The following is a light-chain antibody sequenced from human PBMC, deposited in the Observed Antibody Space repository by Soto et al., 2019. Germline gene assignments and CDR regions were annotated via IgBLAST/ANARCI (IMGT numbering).Light chain of an antibody. CDR1: QSVSSY. Sequence: EIVLTQSPATLSLSPGEGATLSCRASQSVSSYLAWYQQKPGQAPRLLIYDASNKATGIPARFSGSGSGTDFTLTISSLEPGDFAVYYCQQRSKWPFTFGPGTKVDIK. J-gene: IGKJ3*01. V-gene: IGKV3-11*01. CDR2: DAS. CDR3: QQRSKWPFT.